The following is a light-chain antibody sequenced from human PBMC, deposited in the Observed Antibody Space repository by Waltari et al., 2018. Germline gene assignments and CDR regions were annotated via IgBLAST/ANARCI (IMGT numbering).Light chain of an antibody. V-gene: IGKV1-39*01. Sequence: DIQMTQSPSSLSASVGDRVTITCRASQSISSYLNWYQQKPGKAPKLLIYAASSLQSGVPSRCSGSGSGTAFTLTSSSLQPEDFATYYCQQSYSTPRTFGQGTKLEIK. CDR2: AAS. J-gene: IGKJ2*01. CDR1: QSISSY. CDR3: QQSYSTPRT.